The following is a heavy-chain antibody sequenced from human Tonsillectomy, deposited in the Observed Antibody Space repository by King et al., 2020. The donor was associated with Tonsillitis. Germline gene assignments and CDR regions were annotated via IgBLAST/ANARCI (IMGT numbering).Heavy chain of an antibody. CDR2: ITIYNGNT. CDR3: ARADSVVRGFWFDY. Sequence: VQLVESGAEVKKPGASVKVSCKASGYTFTSYGISWVRQAPGQGLEWMGWITIYNGNTNYAQELQDRVTMTTDTSTSTAYMELRSLRSDDTAVYYCARADSVVRGFWFDYWGQGTLVTVSS. J-gene: IGHJ4*02. D-gene: IGHD3-10*01. V-gene: IGHV1-18*01. CDR1: GYTFTSYG.